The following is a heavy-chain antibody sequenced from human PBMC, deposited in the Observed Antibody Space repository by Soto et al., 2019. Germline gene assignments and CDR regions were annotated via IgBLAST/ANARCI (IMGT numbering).Heavy chain of an antibody. Sequence: SETLSLTCDVSGDTIRTRGYTWAWIRQPPGKALEWIGHTYHSGRTYYNPSLKSRVTMSVDTPKNQFSLKLSSVTAADTAVYYCAREQGRGGYSYGYDYWGQGTLVTVSS. CDR1: GDTIRTRGYT. D-gene: IGHD5-18*01. CDR3: AREQGRGGYSYGYDY. V-gene: IGHV4-30-2*05. CDR2: TYHSGRT. J-gene: IGHJ4*02.